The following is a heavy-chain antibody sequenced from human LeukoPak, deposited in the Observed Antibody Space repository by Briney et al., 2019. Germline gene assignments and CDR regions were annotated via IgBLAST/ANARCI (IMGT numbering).Heavy chain of an antibody. CDR2: ISSSSSYI. Sequence: GGSLRLSCAASGFTFSRYSMKWVRQAPGKGLEWVSSISSSSSYIYYADSVKGRFTISRDNAKNSLYLQMNSLRAEDTAVYCCERNDRDWGYSYGDEVSAWFDPWGQGTLVTVSS. V-gene: IGHV3-21*01. D-gene: IGHD5-18*01. CDR1: GFTFSRYS. J-gene: IGHJ5*02. CDR3: ERNDRDWGYSYGDEVSAWFDP.